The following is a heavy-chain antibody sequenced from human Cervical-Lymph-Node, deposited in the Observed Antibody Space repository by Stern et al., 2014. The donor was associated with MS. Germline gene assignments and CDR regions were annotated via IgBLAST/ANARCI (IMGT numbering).Heavy chain of an antibody. V-gene: IGHV3-21*06. Sequence: EVQLVESGGGLVKPGGSLLLSCAASGFPFSSHSMNWVRQAPGQGLEWVPSISSVGSFYAESVQGRFTISRDNAKDSLFLQMNSLRVDDPAVYYCAREPQGGAWYYGMDVWGQGTTVTVSS. J-gene: IGHJ6*02. D-gene: IGHD1-26*01. CDR3: AREPQGGAWYYGMDV. CDR1: GFPFSSHS. CDR2: ISSVGS.